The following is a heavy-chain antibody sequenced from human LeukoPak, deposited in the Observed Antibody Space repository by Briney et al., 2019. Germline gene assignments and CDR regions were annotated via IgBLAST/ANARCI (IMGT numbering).Heavy chain of an antibody. D-gene: IGHD2-15*01. V-gene: IGHV1-2*02. Sequence: ASVKVSCKASGYTFTGYYMHWVRQAPGQGLEWMGWINPNSGGTNYAQKFQGRVTMTRDTSISTAYMELSRLRSDDTAVYYCARDEDLSGAFDPWGQGTLVTVSS. J-gene: IGHJ5*02. CDR1: GYTFTGYY. CDR2: INPNSGGT. CDR3: ARDEDLSGAFDP.